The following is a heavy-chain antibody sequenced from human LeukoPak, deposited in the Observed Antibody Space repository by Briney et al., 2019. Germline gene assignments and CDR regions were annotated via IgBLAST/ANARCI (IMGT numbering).Heavy chain of an antibody. CDR3: AKSGTRSSWSPRVKTYLDY. CDR2: TSSSDAGT. D-gene: IGHD6-13*01. Sequence: GGSLRLSCAASGFALSSYAMSWVRQAPGKGLEWVSATSSSDAGTYHAESVRGRFTISRDNSKNTLYLQMNSLRAEDTAVYYCAKSGTRSSWSPRVKTYLDYWGQGTLVTVSS. V-gene: IGHV3-23*01. J-gene: IGHJ4*02. CDR1: GFALSSYA.